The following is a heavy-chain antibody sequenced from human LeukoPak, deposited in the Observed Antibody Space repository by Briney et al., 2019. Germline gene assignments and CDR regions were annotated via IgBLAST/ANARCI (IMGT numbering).Heavy chain of an antibody. CDR2: ISSNGGST. V-gene: IGHV3-64*01. J-gene: IGHJ4*02. D-gene: IGHD3-22*01. Sequence: GGSLRLSCAASGFTFSSYAMHWVRQAPGKGLEYVSAISSNGGSTYYANSVKGRFTISRDNSKNTLYLQMGSLRAEDMAVYYCAGGKSGGSSGYYYPYFDYWGQGTLVTVSS. CDR3: AGGKSGGSSGYYYPYFDY. CDR1: GFTFSSYA.